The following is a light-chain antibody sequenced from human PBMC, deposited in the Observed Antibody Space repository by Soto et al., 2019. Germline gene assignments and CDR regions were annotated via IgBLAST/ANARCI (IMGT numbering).Light chain of an antibody. CDR3: LQYYDWPPWT. J-gene: IGKJ1*01. Sequence: EIVMTQSPATLSVSPGERATLSCRASQSVRTNLAWYQQKPGQAPRLLIYGASTRATGIPARFSGSGFGTEFTLTISSPQSEDFAVYFCLQYYDWPPWTFGQGTKVEIK. CDR1: QSVRTN. V-gene: IGKV3-15*01. CDR2: GAS.